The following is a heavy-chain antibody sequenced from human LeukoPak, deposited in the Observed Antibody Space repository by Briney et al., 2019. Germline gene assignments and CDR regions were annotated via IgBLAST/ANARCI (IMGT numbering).Heavy chain of an antibody. V-gene: IGHV3-30*18. CDR1: GFTFRSYG. CDR2: ISYDGSNK. Sequence: GRSLRLSCAASGFTFRSYGMHWVRQAPGKGLEWVAVISYDGSNKYYADSVKGRFTISRDNSKNTLYLQMNSLRAEDTAVYYCAKTENNYYGSGSYYGYYYYYYMDVWGKGTTVTIPS. J-gene: IGHJ6*03. CDR3: AKTENNYYGSGSYYGYYYYYYMDV. D-gene: IGHD3-10*01.